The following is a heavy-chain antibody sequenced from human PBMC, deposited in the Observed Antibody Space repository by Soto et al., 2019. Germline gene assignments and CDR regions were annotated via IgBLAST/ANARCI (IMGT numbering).Heavy chain of an antibody. J-gene: IGHJ6*04. V-gene: IGHV3-53*01. Sequence: PGGSLRLSCNASGFTFSSSYMSWVRQAPGMGLEWVAVIESGGTAHYSDSVKGRFTISRDNPNNIIYLQLHTLRAEDTAAYYCAKDLGPLILLNYVVYGLVVGGKGTTVTVS. CDR1: GFTFSSSY. CDR3: AKDLGPLILLNYVVYGLVV. D-gene: IGHD1-7*01. CDR2: IESGGTA.